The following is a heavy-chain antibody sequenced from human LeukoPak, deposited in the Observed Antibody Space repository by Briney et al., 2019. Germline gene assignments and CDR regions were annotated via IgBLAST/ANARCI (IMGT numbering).Heavy chain of an antibody. J-gene: IGHJ4*02. Sequence: GGSLRLSCAGSGFIFRSHGMIWVRQAPGRGLEWVSYISPGGNTIYYADSMEGRFTVSRDDAKNSLSLHMNSLGAEDTAVYYCARVRGPTVTTMYFDYWGQGTLVTVSS. CDR3: ARVRGPTVTTMYFDY. CDR2: ISPGGNTI. CDR1: GFIFRSHG. V-gene: IGHV3-48*04. D-gene: IGHD4-17*01.